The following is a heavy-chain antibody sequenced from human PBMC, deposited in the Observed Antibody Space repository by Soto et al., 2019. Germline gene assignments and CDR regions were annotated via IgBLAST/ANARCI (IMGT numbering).Heavy chain of an antibody. CDR1: GFTFSSYG. D-gene: IGHD1-26*01. J-gene: IGHJ4*02. V-gene: IGHV3-23*01. Sequence: GGSLRLSCAVSGFTFSSYGMSWVRQAPGKGLEWVSAISSGGSLYYTDSVKGRFTISRDNSKSTLYLQMNSLRVEDTAVYYCATYRGPMGVKFDYWGQGTLVTVSS. CDR3: ATYRGPMGVKFDY. CDR2: ISSGGSL.